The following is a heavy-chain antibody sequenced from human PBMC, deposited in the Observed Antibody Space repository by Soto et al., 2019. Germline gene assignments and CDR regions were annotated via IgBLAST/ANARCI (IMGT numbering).Heavy chain of an antibody. CDR3: GRDLWGYCGTDCSPLDV. V-gene: IGHV4-59*01. J-gene: IGHJ6*02. Sequence: PSETLSLTCTVSGGSISGYYWSWIRQPPGEGLEWIGYMYNTGSTVYNPSFKSRVTISVDTSKNQFSLKLNSVTAADTAVYYCGRDLWGYCGTDCSPLDVWGQGTTVTVSS. CDR1: GGSISGYY. CDR2: MYNTGST. D-gene: IGHD2-21*02.